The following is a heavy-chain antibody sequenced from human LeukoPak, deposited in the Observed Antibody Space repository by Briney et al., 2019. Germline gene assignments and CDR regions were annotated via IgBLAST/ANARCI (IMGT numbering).Heavy chain of an antibody. J-gene: IGHJ4*02. CDR3: AKLIAVAGTDDY. CDR1: GFTFSSNA. Sequence: GGSLRLSCAASGFTFSSNAMSWVSQAPGKGLEWVSAISDSGGSTYYADSVRGRFTISRDNSMNTLYLQMNSLRAEDTAVYFCAKLIAVAGTDDYWGQGTLVTVSS. V-gene: IGHV3-23*01. CDR2: ISDSGGST. D-gene: IGHD6-19*01.